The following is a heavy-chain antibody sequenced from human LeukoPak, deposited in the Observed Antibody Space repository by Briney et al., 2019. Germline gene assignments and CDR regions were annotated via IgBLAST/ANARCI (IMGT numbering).Heavy chain of an antibody. CDR2: IYSGGST. CDR3: ARRASGYDSYYFDY. V-gene: IGHV3-53*01. Sequence: GGSLRLSCAASGFTVSSNYMSWVRQAAGKGLEWVSVIYSGGSTYYADSVKGRFTISRDNSKNTLYLQMNSLRAEDAAVYYCARRASGYDSYYFDYWGQGTLVTVSS. J-gene: IGHJ4*02. D-gene: IGHD5-12*01. CDR1: GFTVSSNY.